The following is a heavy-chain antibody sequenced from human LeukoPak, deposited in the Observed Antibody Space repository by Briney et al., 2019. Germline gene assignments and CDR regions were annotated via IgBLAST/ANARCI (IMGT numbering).Heavy chain of an antibody. Sequence: PSETLSLTCTVSGVSISIDRDHWGWIRQPPRKGLEWIGSIHSSGSTYYNASLKSRVTISADTSKNEVSLKLSSVTAADTAVYCCGRHLVRDGVHCSGATCYFDNWGQGTLVTVSS. V-gene: IGHV4-39*01. J-gene: IGHJ4*02. CDR3: GRHLVRDGVHCSGATCYFDN. CDR1: GVSISIDRDH. D-gene: IGHD2-15*01. CDR2: IHSSGST.